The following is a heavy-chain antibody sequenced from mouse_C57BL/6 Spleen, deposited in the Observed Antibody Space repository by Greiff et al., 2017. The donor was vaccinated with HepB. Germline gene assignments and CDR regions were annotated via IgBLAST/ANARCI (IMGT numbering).Heavy chain of an antibody. V-gene: IGHV1-82*01. CDR3: AREITTVVATGGYFDY. CDR2: IYPGDGDT. CDR1: GYAFSSSW. Sequence: QVQLQQSGPELVKPGASVKISCKASGYAFSSSWMNWVKQRPGKGLEWIGRIYPGDGDTNYNGKFKGKATLTADKSSSTAYMQLSSLTSEDSAVYFCAREITTVVATGGYFDYWGQGTTLTVSS. J-gene: IGHJ2*01. D-gene: IGHD1-1*01.